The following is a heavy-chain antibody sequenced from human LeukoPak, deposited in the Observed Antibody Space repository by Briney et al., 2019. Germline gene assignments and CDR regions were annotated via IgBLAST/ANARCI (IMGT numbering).Heavy chain of an antibody. J-gene: IGHJ6*03. CDR2: IKQDGSVK. V-gene: IGHV3-7*01. Sequence: QAGGSLRLSCAASGFTFSSYWMSWVRQAPGKGLEWVANIKQDGSVKYYVDSVKGRFTISRDNAKNSLYLQMNSLRAEDTAVYYCARDKGGVNCYYYYMDVWGKGTTVTVSS. CDR3: ARDKGGVNCYYYYMDV. D-gene: IGHD3-10*01. CDR1: GFTFSSYW.